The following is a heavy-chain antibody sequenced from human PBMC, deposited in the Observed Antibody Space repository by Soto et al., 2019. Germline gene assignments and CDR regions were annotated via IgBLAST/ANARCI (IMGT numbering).Heavy chain of an antibody. V-gene: IGHV3-33*01. Sequence: PGGSLRLSCAASGFTFSSYGMHWFRQAPGKGLEWVAVIWYDGSNKYYADSVKGRYTISRDNSKNTLYLQMNSLRAEDTAVYYCARVGGYYYYGMDVWGQGTTVTVSS. CDR2: IWYDGSNK. J-gene: IGHJ6*02. CDR3: ARVGGYYYYGMDV. CDR1: GFTFSSYG. D-gene: IGHD3-16*01.